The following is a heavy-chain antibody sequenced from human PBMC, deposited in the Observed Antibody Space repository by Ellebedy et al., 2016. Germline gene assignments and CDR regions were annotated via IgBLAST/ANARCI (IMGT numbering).Heavy chain of an antibody. CDR2: ITHSGST. CDR1: GGSFSGYY. CDR3: ARKVLILPSASREAGLYFDY. Sequence: SETLSLTXAVYGGSFSGYYWSWIRQPPGKGLEWIGEITHSGSTKYNPSLKGRVSISVDTSKNQFSLRLNSVTAADTAVYYCARKVLILPSASREAGLYFDYWGQGGLVTVSS. D-gene: IGHD1-26*01. J-gene: IGHJ4*02. V-gene: IGHV4-34*01.